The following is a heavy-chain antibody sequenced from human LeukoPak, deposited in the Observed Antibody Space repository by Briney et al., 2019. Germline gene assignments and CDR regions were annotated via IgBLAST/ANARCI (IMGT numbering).Heavy chain of an antibody. J-gene: IGHJ4*02. CDR1: GFTFSSYA. CDR3: AKGWSSGWYLEYFDY. D-gene: IGHD6-19*01. V-gene: IGHV3-23*01. Sequence: PGASLRLSCAASGFTFSSYAMSWARQAPGKGLEWVSAISGSGGSTYYADSVKGRFTISRDNSKNTLYLQMNSLRAEDTAVYYCAKGWSSGWYLEYFDYWGQGTLVTVSS. CDR2: ISGSGGST.